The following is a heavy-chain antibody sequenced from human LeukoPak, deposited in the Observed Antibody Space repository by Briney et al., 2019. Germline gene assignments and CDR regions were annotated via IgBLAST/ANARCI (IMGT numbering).Heavy chain of an antibody. V-gene: IGHV3-23*01. J-gene: IGHJ3*01. Sequence: PGGSLRLSCAASGFTFNDAWMTWVRQAPGKGLEWVSLIASSGLNTYYADSVRGRFTISRDNSKNTLSLQMNSLRVEDTAIYYCARDIELSTWGLGTLVTVSS. D-gene: IGHD5-12*01. CDR3: ARDIELST. CDR1: GFTFNDAW. CDR2: IASSGLNT.